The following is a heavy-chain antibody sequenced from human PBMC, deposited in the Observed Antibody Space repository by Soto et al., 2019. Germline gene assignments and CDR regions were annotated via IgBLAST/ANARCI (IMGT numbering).Heavy chain of an antibody. J-gene: IGHJ4*02. D-gene: IGHD6-19*01. Sequence: QVPLVQSGAEVKKPGASVKVSCKASGYTFTSYGISWVRQAPGQGLEWMGWISAYNGNTNYAQKRQGRVTMTTDTSTSTAYMELRSVRSDYTAVYYCARGGYSSGWYQVGEFDYWGQGTLVTVSS. CDR2: ISAYNGNT. CDR1: GYTFTSYG. CDR3: ARGGYSSGWYQVGEFDY. V-gene: IGHV1-18*01.